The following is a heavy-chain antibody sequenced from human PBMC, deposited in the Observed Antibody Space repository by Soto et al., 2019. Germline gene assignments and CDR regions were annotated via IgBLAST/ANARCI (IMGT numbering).Heavy chain of an antibody. V-gene: IGHV1-69*13. J-gene: IGHJ6*01. CDR1: GGTFSSYA. CDR2: LIPIFGTA. D-gene: IGHD2-2*02. Sequence: SVKVSCKASGGTFSSYAIRWVRQATGQGLEWLGGLIPIFGTANSAQKFPGRVTITADESTSTAYMELSSLISEDMAVYYCAAGYRSSTSCYRTYDYYGMGVWGQGATVTFSS. CDR3: AAGYRSSTSCYRTYDYYGMGV.